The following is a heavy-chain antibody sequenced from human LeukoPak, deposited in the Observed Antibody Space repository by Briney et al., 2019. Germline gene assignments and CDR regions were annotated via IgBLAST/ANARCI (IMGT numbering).Heavy chain of an antibody. CDR2: IIPIFGTA. Sequence: SVKVSCKASGYTFTNNYLHWVRQAPGQGLEWMGGIIPIFGTANYAQKFQGRVTITADESTSTAYMELSSLRSEDTAVYYCARREHGGDNWFDPWGQGTLVTVSS. V-gene: IGHV1-69*13. D-gene: IGHD1-26*01. CDR1: GYTFTNNY. CDR3: ARREHGGDNWFDP. J-gene: IGHJ5*02.